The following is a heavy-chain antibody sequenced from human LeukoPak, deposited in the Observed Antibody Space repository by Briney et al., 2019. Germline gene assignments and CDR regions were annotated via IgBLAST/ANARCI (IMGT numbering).Heavy chain of an antibody. CDR1: GYTFTDYY. D-gene: IGHD1-7*01. V-gene: IGHV1-2*02. CDR2: INPNSGDT. Sequence: ASVKVSCKASGYTFTDYYMHSVRHAPGQGLEWMGWINPNSGDTSYSQKFRGRVTMTRDTSISTASMDLSRLRSDDTAVYYCARLTGTSGYWGQGTLVTVSS. CDR3: ARLTGTSGY. J-gene: IGHJ4*02.